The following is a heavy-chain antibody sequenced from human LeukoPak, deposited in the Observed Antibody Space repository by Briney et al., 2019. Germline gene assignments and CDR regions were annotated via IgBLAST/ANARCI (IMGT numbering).Heavy chain of an antibody. Sequence: GGSLRLSCAASGFTFSSYWMHWVRQAPGKGLVWVSRINSDGSSTSYADSVKGRFTISRDSAKNTLYLQMNSLRAEDTAVYYCARDRSHSYYDFWSGWTRLYYFDYWGQGTLVTVSS. CDR2: INSDGSST. V-gene: IGHV3-74*01. J-gene: IGHJ4*02. CDR1: GFTFSSYW. CDR3: ARDRSHSYYDFWSGWTRLYYFDY. D-gene: IGHD3-3*01.